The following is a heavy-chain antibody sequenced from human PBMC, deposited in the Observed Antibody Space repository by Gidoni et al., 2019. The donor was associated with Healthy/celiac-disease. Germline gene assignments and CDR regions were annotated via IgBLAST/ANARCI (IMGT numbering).Heavy chain of an antibody. D-gene: IGHD1-26*01. CDR3: AKDNEEGALTPNLDY. CDR2: ISYDGSNK. V-gene: IGHV3-30*18. J-gene: IGHJ4*02. CDR1: GFTFSSYG. Sequence: QVQLVESGGGVVQPGRSLRLSCAASGFTFSSYGMPWVRPAPGKGLEWVAVISYDGSNKKNADSVKGRFTISRDNSKNTLYLQMNSLRAEDTAVYYCAKDNEEGALTPNLDYWGQGTLVTVSS.